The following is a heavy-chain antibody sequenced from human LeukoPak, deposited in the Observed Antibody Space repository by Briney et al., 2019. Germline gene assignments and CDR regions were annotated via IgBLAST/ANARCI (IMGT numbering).Heavy chain of an antibody. V-gene: IGHV4-39*01. CDR1: GGSILDSTYY. D-gene: IGHD6-19*01. Sequence: PSETLSLTCTVSGGSILDSTYYWAWIRQPPGKGLEWIATIFYTGNTHYNPSLKSRVTMSVDTVKNQFSLNLSSVTAADTAVYYCARGGDSSGWYYYYMDVWGKGTTVTVSS. J-gene: IGHJ6*03. CDR3: ARGGDSSGWYYYYMDV. CDR2: IFYTGNT.